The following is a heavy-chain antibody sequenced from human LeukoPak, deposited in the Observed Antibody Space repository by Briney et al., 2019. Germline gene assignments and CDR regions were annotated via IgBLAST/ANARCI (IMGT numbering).Heavy chain of an antibody. V-gene: IGHV1-18*01. CDR3: AREPSSSSPPLDY. D-gene: IGHD2-2*01. CDR1: GYTFSYYG. CDR2: ISTYNGNT. Sequence: ASVKVSCKASGYTFSYYGISWVRQAPGQGLEWMGWISTYNGNTKYAQKLQGRVTMTRDTSTSTAYMELRSLRSDDTAVYYCAREPSSSSPPLDYWGQGTLVTVSS. J-gene: IGHJ4*02.